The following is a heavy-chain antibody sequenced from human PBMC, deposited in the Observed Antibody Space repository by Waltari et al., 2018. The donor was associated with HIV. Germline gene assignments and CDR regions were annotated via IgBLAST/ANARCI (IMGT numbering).Heavy chain of an antibody. CDR3: ARVKAYYYDNSGFYFFDY. J-gene: IGHJ4*02. CDR1: GGSIRDSS. CDR2: VSSTGNA. V-gene: IGHV4-59*01. Sequence: QVQLQESGPGLVKPSETLSLTCSVSGGSIRDSSRRGIRLPPGKGGEWVGHVSSTGNAKYNPSLQSRVAISVDTSKSQFSLRLTSVTAADTAVYFCARVKAYYYDNSGFYFFDYWGQGTLVTVSS. D-gene: IGHD3-22*01.